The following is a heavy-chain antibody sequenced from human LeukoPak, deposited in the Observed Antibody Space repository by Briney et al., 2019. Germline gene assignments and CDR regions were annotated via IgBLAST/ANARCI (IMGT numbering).Heavy chain of an antibody. V-gene: IGHV4-39*01. CDR2: IYYSGST. CDR3: ATYSSSSGWFDP. J-gene: IGHJ5*02. CDR1: GGSITSTTFY. D-gene: IGHD6-6*01. Sequence: PSATLSLTCTVSGGSITSTTFYWGWVRQPPGKGLEWIGNIYYSGSTYYNPSLKSRVTISVDTSKNQFSLKLNSVAAADTAVYYCATYSSSSGWFDPWGQGNLVTVSS.